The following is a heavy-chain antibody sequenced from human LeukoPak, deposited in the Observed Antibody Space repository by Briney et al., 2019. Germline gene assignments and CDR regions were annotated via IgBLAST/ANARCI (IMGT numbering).Heavy chain of an antibody. Sequence: SETLSLTCTVSGGSISSGSYYWSWVRQPAGKGLEWIGRIYTSGSTNYNPSLKSRVTISVDTSRNQFSLKLSSVTAADTAVYYCARRRDGYNEDFFDYWGQGTLVTVSS. V-gene: IGHV4-61*02. CDR2: IYTSGST. CDR3: ARRRDGYNEDFFDY. CDR1: GGSISSGSYY. D-gene: IGHD5-24*01. J-gene: IGHJ4*02.